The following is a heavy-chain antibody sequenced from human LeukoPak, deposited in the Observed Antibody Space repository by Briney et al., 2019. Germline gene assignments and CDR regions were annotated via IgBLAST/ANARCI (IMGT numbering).Heavy chain of an antibody. J-gene: IGHJ4*02. D-gene: IGHD3-22*01. CDR2: IRYDGSNK. Sequence: PGGSLRLSCAASGFTFSSYAMHWVRQAPGKGLEWVAFIRYDGSNKYYADSVKGRFTISRDNSKNTLYLQMNSLRAEDTAVYYCAKERYYYDSSGYQMNGPFDYWGQGTLVTVSS. CDR3: AKERYYYDSSGYQMNGPFDY. CDR1: GFTFSSYA. V-gene: IGHV3-30*02.